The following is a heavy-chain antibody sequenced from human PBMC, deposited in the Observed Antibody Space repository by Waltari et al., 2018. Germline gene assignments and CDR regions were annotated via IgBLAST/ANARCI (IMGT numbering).Heavy chain of an antibody. J-gene: IGHJ4*02. CDR1: GVSITSGSHY. V-gene: IGHV4-61*02. CDR3: VTVGSSIQAFDYFDN. Sequence: QVQLQESGPGLVKPSQTLFLTCSVSGVSITSGSHYWSWIRQPAGKGLEWIGHIYTSGSTKYNPSLKRRVTISVDTSKNQFSLRLSSVTAADTAVYYCVTVGSSIQAFDYFDNWGQGTLVTVSS. CDR2: IYTSGST. D-gene: IGHD3-3*02.